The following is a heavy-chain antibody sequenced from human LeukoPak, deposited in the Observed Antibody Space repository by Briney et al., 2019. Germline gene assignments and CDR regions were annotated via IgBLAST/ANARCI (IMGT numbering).Heavy chain of an antibody. D-gene: IGHD6-13*01. CDR2: IIPIFGTA. J-gene: IGHJ6*02. Sequence: RASVRVSCKASGGTFSSYAISWVRQAPGQGLEWMGGIIPIFGTANYAQKFQGRVTITADESTSTAYMELSSLRSEDTAVYYCARVPAAGLGYYYGMDVWGQGTTVTVSS. CDR3: ARVPAAGLGYYYGMDV. V-gene: IGHV1-69*13. CDR1: GGTFSSYA.